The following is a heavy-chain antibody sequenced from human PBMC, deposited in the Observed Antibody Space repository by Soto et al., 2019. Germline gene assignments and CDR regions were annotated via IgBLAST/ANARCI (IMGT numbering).Heavy chain of an antibody. CDR2: IGCCSGSGT. Sequence: GGSLRLSCAASGFTFSTYTMNWVRQAPGKGLEWVSGIGCCSGSGTYYADFVKGRFTIPRDNSKDMVFLQMNGLRAEDTAVYYCAKDRQPDGIWTFDSWGQGTPVTVSS. CDR1: GFTFSTYT. CDR3: AKDRQPDGIWTFDS. D-gene: IGHD3-9*01. J-gene: IGHJ4*02. V-gene: IGHV3-23*01.